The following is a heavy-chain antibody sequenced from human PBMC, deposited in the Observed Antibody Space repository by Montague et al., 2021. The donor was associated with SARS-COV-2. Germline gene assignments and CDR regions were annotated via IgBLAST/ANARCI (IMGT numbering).Heavy chain of an antibody. V-gene: IGHV4-31*03. J-gene: IGHJ2*01. CDR2: IYHTGST. CDR1: GGSITSGGYY. D-gene: IGHD1-26*01. Sequence: TLSLTCTVSGGSITSGGYYWTWIRQHPGKGLEWNGYIYHTGSTYYNPSLQSRLRTSVDTTKNEFSLTLTSVTAADTAIYYCARDRGWGARGAGYIDLWGRGTLVTVSS. CDR3: ARDRGWGARGAGYIDL.